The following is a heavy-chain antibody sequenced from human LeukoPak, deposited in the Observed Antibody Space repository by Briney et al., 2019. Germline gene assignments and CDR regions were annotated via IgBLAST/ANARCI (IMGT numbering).Heavy chain of an antibody. J-gene: IGHJ4*02. Sequence: GGSLRLSRTHSGFTLGHYGMSWVRQAPGKGLEWVGFIRSKTHGGTTEYPPPVKGRFTISRDDSESIAYLLVNSLKADDTAVYYCSRAYYYDAGTYYRDYFDYWGQGTLVTVSS. V-gene: IGHV3-49*04. CDR2: IRSKTHGGTT. CDR1: GFTLGHYG. D-gene: IGHD3-10*01. CDR3: SRAYYYDAGTYYRDYFDY.